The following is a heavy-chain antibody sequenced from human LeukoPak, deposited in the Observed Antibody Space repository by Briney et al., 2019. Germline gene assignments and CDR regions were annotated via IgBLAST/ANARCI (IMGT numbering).Heavy chain of an antibody. CDR2: IYYSGST. D-gene: IGHD3-3*01. Sequence: PSETLSLTCTVSGGSVSSGSYYWSWIRQPPGKGLEWIGYIYYSGSTNYNPSLKSRVTISVDTSKNQFSLKLSSVTAADTAVYYCARAGDYDSWSHHLHFDYWGQGTLVTVSS. CDR1: GGSVSSGSYY. CDR3: ARAGDYDSWSHHLHFDY. V-gene: IGHV4-61*01. J-gene: IGHJ4*02.